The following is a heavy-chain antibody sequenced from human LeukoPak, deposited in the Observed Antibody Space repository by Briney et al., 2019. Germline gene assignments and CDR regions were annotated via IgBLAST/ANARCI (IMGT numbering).Heavy chain of an antibody. CDR2: IYYSGST. J-gene: IGHJ4*02. CDR1: GGSISSSSYY. CDR3: ARRHPYFDY. V-gene: IGHV4-39*01. Sequence: SETLSLTCTVSGGSISSSSYYWGWIRQPPGKGLEWIGSIYYSGSTYYNPSLKSRVTISVDTSKNQFSLKLSSVTAADTAVYYCARRHPYFDYWGQGTLVTVSS.